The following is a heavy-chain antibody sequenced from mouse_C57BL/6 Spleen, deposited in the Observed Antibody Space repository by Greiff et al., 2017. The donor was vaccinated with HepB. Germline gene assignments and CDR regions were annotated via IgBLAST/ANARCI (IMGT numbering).Heavy chain of an antibody. CDR2: IWSGGST. J-gene: IGHJ3*01. V-gene: IGHV2-2*01. CDR1: GFSLTSYG. Sequence: VQLVESGPGLVQPSQSLSITCTVSGFSLTSYGVHWVRQSPGKGLEWLGVIWSGGSTDYNAAFISRLSISKDNSKSQVFFKMNSLQADDTAIYYCARETGGIYYDYDGGFAYWGQGTLVTVSA. CDR3: ARETGGIYYDYDGGFAY. D-gene: IGHD2-4*01.